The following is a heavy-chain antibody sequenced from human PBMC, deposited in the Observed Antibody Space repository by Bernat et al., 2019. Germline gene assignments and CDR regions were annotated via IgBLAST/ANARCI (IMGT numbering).Heavy chain of an antibody. D-gene: IGHD1-26*01. CDR2: ISESGSST. CDR1: GFSFSINA. J-gene: IGHJ4*02. Sequence: EVQLLESGGGLVQPGGSLRISCAASGFSFSINAMSWVRQAPGRGLEWVSSISESGSSTFYADSVKGRFTISRDNSKNTLYLQMNSLRAEDTAVYYCAKDDVVGARAGFDYWGQGTLVTVSS. V-gene: IGHV3-23*01. CDR3: AKDDVVGARAGFDY.